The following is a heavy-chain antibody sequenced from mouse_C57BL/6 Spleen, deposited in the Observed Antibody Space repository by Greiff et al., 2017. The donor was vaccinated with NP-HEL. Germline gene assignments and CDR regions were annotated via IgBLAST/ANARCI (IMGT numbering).Heavy chain of an antibody. Sequence: EVQVVESGGGLVQPGGSLKLSCAASGFTFSDYYMYWVRQTPEKRLEWVAYISNGGGSTYYPDTVKGRFTISRDNAKNTLYLQMSRLKSEDTAMYYWARHCGYGCDYWGQGTTLTVSS. CDR1: GFTFSDYY. CDR2: ISNGGGST. D-gene: IGHD2-2*01. V-gene: IGHV5-12*01. CDR3: ARHCGYGCDY. J-gene: IGHJ2*01.